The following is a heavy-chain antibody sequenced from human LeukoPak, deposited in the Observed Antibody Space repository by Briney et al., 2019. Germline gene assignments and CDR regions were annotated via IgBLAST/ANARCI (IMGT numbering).Heavy chain of an antibody. CDR1: GFTFSSYS. J-gene: IGHJ6*03. CDR2: ISGSSSYI. D-gene: IGHD6-13*01. Sequence: GGSLRLSCAASGFTFSSYSMNWVRQAPGKGLEWVSSISGSSSYIYYADSVKGRFTISRDNVKNSLYLQMNSLRAEDTAVYYCARVTSGITGGTYYYYYMDVWGKGTTVTVSS. V-gene: IGHV3-21*01. CDR3: ARVTSGITGGTYYYYYMDV.